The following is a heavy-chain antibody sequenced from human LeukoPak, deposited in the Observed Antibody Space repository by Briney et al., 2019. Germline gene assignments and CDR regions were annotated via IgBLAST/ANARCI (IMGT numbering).Heavy chain of an antibody. Sequence: SVKVSCKASGGTFSSYAISWVRQAPGQGLEWMGGIIPIFGTANYAQKFQGRVTTTADESTSTAYMELSSLRSEDTAVYYCASSSSWYDNWFDPWGQGTLVTVSS. CDR1: GGTFSSYA. J-gene: IGHJ5*02. V-gene: IGHV1-69*13. CDR3: ASSSSWYDNWFDP. D-gene: IGHD6-13*01. CDR2: IIPIFGTA.